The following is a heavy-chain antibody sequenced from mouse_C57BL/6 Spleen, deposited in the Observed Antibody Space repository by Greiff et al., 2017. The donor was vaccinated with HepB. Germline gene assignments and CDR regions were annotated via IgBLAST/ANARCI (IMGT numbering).Heavy chain of an antibody. Sequence: VQLQQPGAELVKPGASVKLSCKASGYTFTSYWMHWVKQRPGRGLEWIGRIDPNSGGTKYNEKFKSKATLTVDKTSSTAYMQLSSLTSEDSAVYYCARSKDYYSNYGYAMDYWGQGTSVTVSS. V-gene: IGHV1-72*01. CDR2: IDPNSGGT. J-gene: IGHJ4*01. D-gene: IGHD2-5*01. CDR3: ARSKDYYSNYGYAMDY. CDR1: GYTFTSYW.